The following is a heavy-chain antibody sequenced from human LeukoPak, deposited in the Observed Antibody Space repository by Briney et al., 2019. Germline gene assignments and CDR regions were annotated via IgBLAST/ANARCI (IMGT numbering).Heavy chain of an antibody. V-gene: IGHV3-23*01. CDR3: AKDLSDSSLTY. D-gene: IGHD6-6*01. Sequence: QPGGSLRLSCSASGFTFSSYAMSWVRQAPGKGLEWVPAISGSGGSTYYADSVKGRFTISRDNSKNTLYLQMNSLRAEDTAVYYCAKDLSDSSLTYWGQGTLVTVSS. J-gene: IGHJ4*02. CDR1: GFTFSSYA. CDR2: ISGSGGST.